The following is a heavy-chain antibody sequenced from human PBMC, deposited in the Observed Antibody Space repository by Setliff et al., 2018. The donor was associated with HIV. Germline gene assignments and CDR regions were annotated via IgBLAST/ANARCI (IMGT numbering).Heavy chain of an antibody. CDR1: GGSVTSYL. J-gene: IGHJ4*02. D-gene: IGHD1-26*01. CDR3: ARDGRNVDRDIDY. Sequence: LSLTCSTSGGSVTSYLWHWVRQAPGKGLEWVGIIWYDGRHADYADSVKGRFTISRDNSKNTLYLQLDSLSADDTAVYYCARDGRNVDRDIDYWGQGTLVTVSS. CDR2: IWYDGRHA. V-gene: IGHV3-33*08.